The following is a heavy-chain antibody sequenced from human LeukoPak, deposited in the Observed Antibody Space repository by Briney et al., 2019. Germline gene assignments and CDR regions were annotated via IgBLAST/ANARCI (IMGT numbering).Heavy chain of an antibody. V-gene: IGHV3-64*01. CDR3: ARRDSSGWYDY. J-gene: IGHJ4*02. Sequence: SGGSLRLSCAASGFTFSTYAMHWVRQAPGKGLEYVSAISSNGGSTYYANSVKGRFTISRDNSKNTLYLQMGSLRAEDMAVYYCARRDSSGWYDYWGQGTLVTVSS. D-gene: IGHD6-19*01. CDR2: ISSNGGST. CDR1: GFTFSTYA.